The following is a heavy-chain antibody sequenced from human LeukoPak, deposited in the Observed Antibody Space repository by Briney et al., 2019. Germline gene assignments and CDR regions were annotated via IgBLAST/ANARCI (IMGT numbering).Heavy chain of an antibody. CDR3: ARVVAGFDY. D-gene: IGHD6-19*01. CDR2: ISYSGST. V-gene: IGHV4-59*08. Sequence: SETLSLTCTVSAGSISNYYWSWIRQPPGKGLEWIGYISYSGSTYYNPSLKSRVTISVDTSKNQFSLKLSSVTAADTAVYYCARVVAGFDYWGQGTLVTVSS. CDR1: AGSISNYY. J-gene: IGHJ4*02.